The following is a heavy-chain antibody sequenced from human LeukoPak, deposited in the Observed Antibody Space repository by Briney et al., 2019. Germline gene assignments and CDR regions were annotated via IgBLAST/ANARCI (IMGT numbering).Heavy chain of an antibody. D-gene: IGHD2-21*01. CDR1: GLTLSNYW. CDR2: MNNDGSGT. V-gene: IGHV3-74*01. J-gene: IGHJ2*01. Sequence: GGSLRLSCAASGLTLSNYWMHWVRQAPGKGLVWVSRMNNDGSGTTYADSVRGRFTISRDNAKNTPYLQMNSLRVEDTAVYFCAREIMVSREWYFDLWGRGTLGTVAS. CDR3: AREIMVSREWYFDL.